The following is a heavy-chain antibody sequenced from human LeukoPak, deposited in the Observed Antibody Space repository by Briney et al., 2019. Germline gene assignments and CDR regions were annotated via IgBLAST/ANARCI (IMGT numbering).Heavy chain of an antibody. D-gene: IGHD3-22*01. J-gene: IGHJ4*02. CDR1: GGSFTRYA. CDR2: IIPIFGTA. Sequence: GASVKVSCKASGGSFTRYAISWVRQAPGQGLEWMRGIIPIFGTANYAQKFQGRVTITADESTRTAYMELRTLRSEDTAIYYCARGSGETGGYYYVYWGWGTPVTVSS. CDR3: ARGSGETGGYYYVY. V-gene: IGHV1-69*13.